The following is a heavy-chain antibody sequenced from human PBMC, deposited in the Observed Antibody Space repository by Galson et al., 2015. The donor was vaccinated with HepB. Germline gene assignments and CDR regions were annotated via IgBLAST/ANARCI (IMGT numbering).Heavy chain of an antibody. V-gene: IGHV1-69*13. CDR3: ATEGKNTDLWLDP. D-gene: IGHD2/OR15-2a*01. Sequence: SVKVSCKASGGTFRTSSILWVRQAPGQGLEWVGGINPICRVSNYAQRFQGRVTITADESATTAYMELTSLRSEDTAIYYCATEGKNTDLWLDPWGQGTLLIVSS. J-gene: IGHJ5*02. CDR2: INPICRVS. CDR1: GGTFRTSS.